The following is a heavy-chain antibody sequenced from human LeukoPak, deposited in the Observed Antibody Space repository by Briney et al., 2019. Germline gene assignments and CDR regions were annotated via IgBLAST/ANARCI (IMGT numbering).Heavy chain of an antibody. Sequence: GAPVKVSCKVSGYTLTELSMHWVRQAPGKGLEWMGGFDPEDGETIYAQKFQGRVTMTEDTSTDTAYMELSSLRSEDTAVYYCATGRSWRERINAFDIWGQGTMVTVSS. CDR3: ATGRSWRERINAFDI. J-gene: IGHJ3*02. CDR2: FDPEDGET. D-gene: IGHD1-26*01. V-gene: IGHV1-24*01. CDR1: GYTLTELS.